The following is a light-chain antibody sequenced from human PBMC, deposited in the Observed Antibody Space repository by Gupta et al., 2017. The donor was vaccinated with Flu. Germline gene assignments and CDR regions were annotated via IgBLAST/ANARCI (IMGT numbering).Light chain of an antibody. V-gene: IGKV3-20*01. CDR1: ETVSYDY. J-gene: IGKJ4*01. CDR3: QQYGALRT. CDR2: DAY. Sequence: EIVLTQSPGTLSLSPGERATLTCRANETVSYDYIAWYQNKPGQAPRLLIYDAYTRATGVPDRFSGSGSETEFTLTISRLDPEDFALYFCQQYGALRTFGRGTKVENK.